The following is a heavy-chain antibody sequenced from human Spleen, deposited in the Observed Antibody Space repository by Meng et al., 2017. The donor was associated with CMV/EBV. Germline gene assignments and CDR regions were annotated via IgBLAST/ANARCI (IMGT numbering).Heavy chain of an antibody. D-gene: IGHD1-26*01. CDR3: AKDLGIVGVHGLDY. Sequence: SEFNVRNYGMHGVRQAPGKGLEWVALTWYDGSNEQYADSVKGRFTISRDNPKNTLYLQMNSLKVEDTAVYYCAKDLGIVGVHGLDYWGQGTLVTVSS. J-gene: IGHJ4*02. CDR2: TWYDGSNE. V-gene: IGHV3-33*06. CDR1: EFNVRNYG.